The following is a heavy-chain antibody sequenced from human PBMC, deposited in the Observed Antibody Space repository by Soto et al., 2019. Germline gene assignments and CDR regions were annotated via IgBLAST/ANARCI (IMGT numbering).Heavy chain of an antibody. D-gene: IGHD1-26*01. J-gene: IGHJ5*02. Sequence: QVKLQQSGPGLVRPSQTLALTCAISGDNISSNSASWNWIRQSPSRGLEWLGRTYYRPKWYNDYAVSVKGRIIINPDTSKNQFSLQLNSMTPEDMAVYFCVRANMWENWFDPWGQGTLVTVSS. CDR3: VRANMWENWFDP. V-gene: IGHV6-1*01. CDR1: GDNISSNSAS. CDR2: TYYRPKWYN.